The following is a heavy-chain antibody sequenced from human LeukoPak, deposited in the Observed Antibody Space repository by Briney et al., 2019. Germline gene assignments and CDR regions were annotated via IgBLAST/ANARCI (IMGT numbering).Heavy chain of an antibody. V-gene: IGHV1-69*13. Sequence: SVRVSCKASGYTFSGYCMHWVRQAPGQGLEWMGGIIPIFGTANYAQKFQGRVTITADESTSTAYMELSSLRSEDTAVYYCARDSGYSSGYYSEYDYWGQGTLVTVSS. D-gene: IGHD3-22*01. CDR3: ARDSGYSSGYYSEYDY. CDR1: GYTFSGYC. J-gene: IGHJ4*02. CDR2: IIPIFGTA.